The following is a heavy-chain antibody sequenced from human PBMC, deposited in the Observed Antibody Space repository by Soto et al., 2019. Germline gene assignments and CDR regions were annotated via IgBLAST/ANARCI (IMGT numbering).Heavy chain of an antibody. CDR3: ARLFDSGHGPFDY. D-gene: IGHD3-10*01. Sequence: PGGSLRLSCAASGFTFSSYAMSWVRQAPGKGLEWVSAISGSGGSTYYADSVKGRFTISRDNSKNTLYLQMNSLRAEDTAVYYCARLFDSGHGPFDYWGQGTLVTVSS. CDR1: GFTFSSYA. V-gene: IGHV3-23*01. J-gene: IGHJ4*02. CDR2: ISGSGGST.